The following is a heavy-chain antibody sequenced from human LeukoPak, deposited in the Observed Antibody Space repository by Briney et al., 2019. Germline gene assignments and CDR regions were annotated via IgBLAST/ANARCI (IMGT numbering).Heavy chain of an antibody. CDR1: GYIFTGYY. J-gene: IGHJ6*03. V-gene: IGHV1-2*02. CDR3: ARDAQFTVVVPAAKLNYMDV. CDR2: INPNNGGT. D-gene: IGHD2-2*01. Sequence: ASVKVSCKASGYIFTGYYMHWARQAPGQGLEWMGWINPNNGGTKYAQKFEGRVIMTRDTSSTVYLEVRRLRSDDTAIYFCARDAQFTVVVPAAKLNYMDVWGTGPRSPSP.